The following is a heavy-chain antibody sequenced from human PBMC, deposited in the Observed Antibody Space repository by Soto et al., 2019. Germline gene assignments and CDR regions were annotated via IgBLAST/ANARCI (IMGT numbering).Heavy chain of an antibody. V-gene: IGHV3-30*04. Sequence: GGSLRLSCGASGFTFSSYSMHWVRQAPGKGLEWVALISYEGSNKYYADSVKGRFTISRDNSKNTLYLQMNSLRAEDRAAYYCARDFRGYFDYWGQGTLVTVSS. CDR2: ISYEGSNK. CDR3: ARDFRGYFDY. CDR1: GFTFSSYS. J-gene: IGHJ4*02.